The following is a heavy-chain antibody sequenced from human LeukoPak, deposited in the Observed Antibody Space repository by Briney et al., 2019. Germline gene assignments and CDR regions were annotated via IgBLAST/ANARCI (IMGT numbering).Heavy chain of an antibody. V-gene: IGHV1-18*01. J-gene: IGHJ5*02. CDR2: ISAYNGNT. CDR3: ARDSGSPDITIFGVVIKRGNWFDP. D-gene: IGHD3-3*01. CDR1: GYTFTSYG. Sequence: ASVKVSCKASGYTFTSYGISWVRQAPGQGLEWMGWISAYNGNTNYAQKLQGRVTMTTDTSTSTAYMELRSLRSDDTAVYYCARDSGSPDITIFGVVIKRGNWFDPWGQGTLVTVSS.